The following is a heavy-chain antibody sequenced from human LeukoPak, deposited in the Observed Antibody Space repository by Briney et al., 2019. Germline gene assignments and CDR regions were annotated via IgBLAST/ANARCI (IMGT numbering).Heavy chain of an antibody. J-gene: IGHJ4*02. CDR3: ARAAGSSGYYYFDY. Sequence: GGSLRLSCAASGFTVSSNYMSWARQAPGKGLEWVSVIYSGGSTYYADSVKGRFTISRDNSKNTLYLQMNSLRAEDTAVYYCARAAGSSGYYYFDYWGQGTLVTVSS. D-gene: IGHD3-22*01. V-gene: IGHV3-53*01. CDR1: GFTVSSNY. CDR2: IYSGGST.